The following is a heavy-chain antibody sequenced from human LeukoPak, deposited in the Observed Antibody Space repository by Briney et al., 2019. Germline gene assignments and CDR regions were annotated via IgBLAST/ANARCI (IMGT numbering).Heavy chain of an antibody. D-gene: IGHD3-16*01. J-gene: IGHJ5*02. CDR3: ARLEEDLTLGVAGYWFVP. CDR1: GYSFPSYW. V-gene: IGHV5-51*01. Sequence: LGESLQISCKGSGYSFPSYWIGWVRQMPGKGLEWMGIIYPGDSDTRYSPSFEGQVTISADKSISTAYLQWSSLQASDTAMYYCARLEEDLTLGVAGYWFVPWGQGTLVTVS. CDR2: IYPGDSDT.